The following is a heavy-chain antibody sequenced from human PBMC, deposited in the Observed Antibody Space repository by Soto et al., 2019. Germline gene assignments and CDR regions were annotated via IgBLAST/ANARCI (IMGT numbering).Heavy chain of an antibody. CDR2: ISGTASRT. Sequence: EVQLLESGGGLVLPGGSLRLSCAGSGFTPTTTPLSWVRQPPGKGLEWVTTISGTASRTYYVDSVKGRFFISRDNSKNTVTLLMYNLTLDDTAVYYCATSFRYFDNWGQGTRVTVSS. CDR1: GFTPTTTP. V-gene: IGHV3-23*01. J-gene: IGHJ4*02. D-gene: IGHD3-9*01. CDR3: ATSFRYFDN.